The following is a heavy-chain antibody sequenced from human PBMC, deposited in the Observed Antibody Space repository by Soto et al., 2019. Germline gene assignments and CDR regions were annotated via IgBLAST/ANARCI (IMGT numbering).Heavy chain of an antibody. CDR1: GGTFSSYT. V-gene: IGHV1-69*08. D-gene: IGHD4-17*01. CDR2: IIPVLGIA. CDR3: ARDPSTTVGTPSLAWLDP. Sequence: QVQLVQSGAEVKKPGSSVKVSCKASGGTFSSYTISWVRQAPGQGLEWMGRIIPVLGIANYAQKFQGRVTITADKTTSTAYMELSSLRSEDTAVYYCARDPSTTVGTPSLAWLDPWGQGTLVTVSS. J-gene: IGHJ5*02.